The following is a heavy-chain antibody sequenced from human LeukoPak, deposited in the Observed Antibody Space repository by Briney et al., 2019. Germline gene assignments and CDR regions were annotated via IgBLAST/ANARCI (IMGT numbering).Heavy chain of an antibody. J-gene: IGHJ3*02. D-gene: IGHD2-2*01. CDR2: ISTAGDR. V-gene: IGHV3-13*05. CDR3: AGQARPGSAEGAFDI. CDR1: GFTFSSYD. Sequence: GGSLRLSCTASGFTFSSYDMHWVRQDQGKGLEWVSAISTAGDRNYLGSVKGRCTISRENAKNSFYLQMNSLRAGDTAVYYCAGQARPGSAEGAFDIWGQGTMVTVSS.